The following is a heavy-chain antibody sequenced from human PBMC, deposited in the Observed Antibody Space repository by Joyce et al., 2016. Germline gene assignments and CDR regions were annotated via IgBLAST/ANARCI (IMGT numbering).Heavy chain of an antibody. V-gene: IGHV3-21*01. CDR1: GFTFSSYS. J-gene: IGHJ4*02. Sequence: EVQLVESGGGLVKPGGSLRLSCAASGFTFSSYSMSWVRQAPGKVLERVSSLSSSSSYIKYTDSVKRRFTISRDNAKNSLYLQMNSLRVEDTAVYYCARSSYTNGIFDYWGQGTLVTVSS. CDR3: ARSSYTNGIFDY. CDR2: LSSSSSYI. D-gene: IGHD2-8*01.